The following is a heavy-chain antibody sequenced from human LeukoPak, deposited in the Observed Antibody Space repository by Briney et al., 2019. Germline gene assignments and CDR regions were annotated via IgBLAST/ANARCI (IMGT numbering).Heavy chain of an antibody. D-gene: IGHD2-2*01. V-gene: IGHV1-69*04. CDR3: ATTPSTDCSSTSCYGFDY. J-gene: IGHJ4*02. CDR2: IIPILGIA. Sequence: SVKVSCKASGGTFSSYAISWVRQAPGQGLEWMGRIIPILGIANYAQKFQGRVPITADKSTSTAYMELSSLRSEDTAVYYCATTPSTDCSSTSCYGFDYWGQGTLVTVSS. CDR1: GGTFSSYA.